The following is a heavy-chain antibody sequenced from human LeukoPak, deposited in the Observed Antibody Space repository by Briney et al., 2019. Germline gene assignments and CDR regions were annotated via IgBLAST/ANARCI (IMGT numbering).Heavy chain of an antibody. V-gene: IGHV3-23*01. D-gene: IGHD3-3*01. CDR2: ISGSGGST. Sequence: GGSLRLSCAASGFTFSTYAMSWVRQAPGKGLEWVSAISGSGGSTYYADSVKGRSTISRGNSMHTLYLQMNSLRAEDTAIYYCAKDFFVGPTHWQGFGSWGQGTLVTVSS. J-gene: IGHJ4*02. CDR3: AKDFFVGPTHWQGFGS. CDR1: GFTFSTYA.